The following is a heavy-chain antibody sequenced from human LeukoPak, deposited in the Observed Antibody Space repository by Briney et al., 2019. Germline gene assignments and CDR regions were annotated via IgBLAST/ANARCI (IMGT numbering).Heavy chain of an antibody. D-gene: IGHD1-1*01. J-gene: IGHJ6*03. Sequence: GGSLILSCAASGFTLGSFDMHWVRQPTGQGLEWVSTIGTASDTYYPGSVEGRFTLSRDNAKNSLYLQMNSLTAGDTAVYYCARGPPRGKYYYMDVWGKGTTVTVSS. CDR2: IGTASDT. CDR1: GFTLGSFD. CDR3: ARGPPRGKYYYMDV. V-gene: IGHV3-13*01.